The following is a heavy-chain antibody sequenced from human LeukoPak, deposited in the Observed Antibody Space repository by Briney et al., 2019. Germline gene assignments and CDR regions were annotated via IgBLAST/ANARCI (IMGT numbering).Heavy chain of an antibody. V-gene: IGHV3-7*01. CDR2: IKQDASEK. Sequence: PGGSLRLSCAASGFTFSSYWMSWVRQAPGKGLEWVANIKQDASEKHFVDSVKGRFTISRDNAKNSLYLQMNSLRDEDTAVYYRVREGILAGADYWGQGALVTVSS. CDR1: GFTFSSYW. D-gene: IGHD6-13*01. CDR3: VREGILAGADY. J-gene: IGHJ4*02.